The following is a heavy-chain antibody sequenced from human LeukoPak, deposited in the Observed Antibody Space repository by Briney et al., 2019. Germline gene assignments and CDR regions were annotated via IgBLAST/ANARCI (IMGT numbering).Heavy chain of an antibody. CDR1: GGSISSYY. V-gene: IGHV4-59*12. J-gene: IGHJ4*02. D-gene: IGHD3-10*01. CDR3: ARVEPGSYYNPFDY. CDR2: IYYSGST. Sequence: SETLSLTCTVSGGSISSYYWNWIRQPPGKGLEWIGYIYYSGSTNYNPSLKSRVTISIDTSKNQFSLKLSSVTAADTAVYYCARVEPGSYYNPFDYWGQGTLVTVSS.